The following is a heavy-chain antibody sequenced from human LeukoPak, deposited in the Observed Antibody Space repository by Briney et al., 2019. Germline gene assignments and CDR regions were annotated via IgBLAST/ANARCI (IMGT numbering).Heavy chain of an antibody. CDR2: ISTDRSKE. Sequence: PGGSLRLSCAASGFTFSSYAMSWVRQAPGQGLEWVAFISTDRSKEYYGDSVKGRFTISRDNSKNTLYLQMNSLRDEDTAVYYCARAYTDSGYVVEYWGQGTLVTVSS. CDR3: ARAYTDSGYVVEY. J-gene: IGHJ4*02. D-gene: IGHD6-25*01. CDR1: GFTFSSYA. V-gene: IGHV3-30*04.